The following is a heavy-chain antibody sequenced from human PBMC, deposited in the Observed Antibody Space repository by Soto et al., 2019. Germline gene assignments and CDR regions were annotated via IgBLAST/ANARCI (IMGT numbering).Heavy chain of an antibody. V-gene: IGHV5-51*01. CDR2: IYPGDSDT. CDR1: GYSFTSYW. Sequence: GGSLRLSCKGSGYSFTSYWIGWVRQMPGKGLEWMGIIYPGDSDTSYSTSFQGQVTISADKSISTAYRQWSSLKASDAAMYYCARAGYSSSNWFDPWGQGTLVTVSS. D-gene: IGHD6-13*01. CDR3: ARAGYSSSNWFDP. J-gene: IGHJ5*02.